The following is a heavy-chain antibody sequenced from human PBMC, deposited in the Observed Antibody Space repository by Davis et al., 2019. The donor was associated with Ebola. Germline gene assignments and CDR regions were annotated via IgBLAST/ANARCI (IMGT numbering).Heavy chain of an antibody. CDR2: ISSSSSYI. Sequence: PGGSLRLSCAASGSTSSSYAMNWVRQAPGKGLEWVSSISSSSSYIYYADSVKGRFTISRDNSKNTLYLQMNSLRAEDTAVYYCAKPPPTMIVVVNYFDYWGQGTLVTVSS. V-gene: IGHV3-23*01. D-gene: IGHD3-22*01. CDR1: GSTSSSYA. CDR3: AKPPPTMIVVVNYFDY. J-gene: IGHJ4*02.